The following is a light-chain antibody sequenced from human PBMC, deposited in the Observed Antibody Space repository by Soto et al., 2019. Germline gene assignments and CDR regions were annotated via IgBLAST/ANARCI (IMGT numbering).Light chain of an antibody. CDR2: GAS. CDR3: QQANSIPVT. V-gene: IGKV1-12*01. CDR1: QGISTW. J-gene: IGKJ4*01. Sequence: DIQMTQSPSTLSASVGDRVTISCRASQGISTWLAWYQQKPGKAPNLLIYGASTLQSGVPSRFSGSGSGTDFTLTISSLQPEDCATYYCQQANSIPVTFGGGTKVEIK.